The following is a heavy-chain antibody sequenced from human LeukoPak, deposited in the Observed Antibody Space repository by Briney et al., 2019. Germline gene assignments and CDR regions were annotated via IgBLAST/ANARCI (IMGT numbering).Heavy chain of an antibody. CDR1: GFPFSSYW. Sequence: PGGSLRLSCEPSGFPFSSYWMLWVRQAPGKGLLWVSRISGDGTIKTYADFVRGRFTISRDNTKNILYLQMNSLKVEDTAIYFCSRSQFDYWGQGVLVTVSS. CDR3: SRSQFDY. CDR2: ISGDGTIK. V-gene: IGHV3-74*03. J-gene: IGHJ4*02.